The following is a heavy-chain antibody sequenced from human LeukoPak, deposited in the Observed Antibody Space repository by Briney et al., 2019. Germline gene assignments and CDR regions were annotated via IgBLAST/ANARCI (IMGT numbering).Heavy chain of an antibody. CDR3: ARDEGTYDFWSVVMGRYYYMDV. V-gene: IGHV3-7*01. CDR1: GFTFSSYW. J-gene: IGHJ6*03. D-gene: IGHD3-3*01. Sequence: GGSLRLSCAASGFTFSSYWMSWVRQAPGKGLEWVANIKQDGSEKYYVDSVKGRFTISRDNAKNSLYLQMNSLRAEDTAVYYCARDEGTYDFWSVVMGRYYYMDVWGKGTTVTVSS. CDR2: IKQDGSEK.